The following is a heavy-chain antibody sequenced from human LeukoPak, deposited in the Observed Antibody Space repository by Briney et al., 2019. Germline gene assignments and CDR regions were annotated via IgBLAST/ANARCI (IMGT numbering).Heavy chain of an antibody. CDR1: GFTFSSYW. Sequence: GRSLRLSCAASGFTFSSYWMIWVRQAPGKGLEWVANINQDGSEKVYVDSVKGRFTISRDNAENSLHLQMNSLRAEDTAVYYCARDISPHCGAYCYIDAFDIWGQGTTVTVSS. D-gene: IGHD2-21*01. V-gene: IGHV3-7*01. CDR3: ARDISPHCGAYCYIDAFDI. CDR2: INQDGSEK. J-gene: IGHJ3*02.